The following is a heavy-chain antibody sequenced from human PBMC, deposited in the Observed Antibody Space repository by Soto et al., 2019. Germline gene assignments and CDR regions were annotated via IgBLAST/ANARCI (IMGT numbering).Heavy chain of an antibody. J-gene: IGHJ6*02. Sequence: PGGSLRLSCAASGFTFSSYGMHWVRQAPGKGLEWVAVISYDGSNKYYADSVKGRFTISRDNSKNTLYLQMNSLRAEDTAVYYCAKYQLPHQINSYYYYYGMDVWGQGTMVTVSS. CDR1: GFTFSSYG. D-gene: IGHD2-2*01. CDR3: AKYQLPHQINSYYYYYGMDV. CDR2: ISYDGSNK. V-gene: IGHV3-30*18.